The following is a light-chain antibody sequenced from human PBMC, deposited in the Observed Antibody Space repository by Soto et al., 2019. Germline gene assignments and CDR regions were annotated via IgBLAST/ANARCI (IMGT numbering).Light chain of an antibody. V-gene: IGKV1-39*01. J-gene: IGKJ4*01. CDR1: QNFTHY. CDR3: QQRYSTSPLT. Sequence: DIQMTQSPSSLSASVGDRVTITCRASQNFTHYLAWYQQKPGKAPKLLLYAASILHGGVPSRFSGSGSGTAVTLTINNLQPDDFASNYCQQRYSTSPLTFGGGTKVEIK. CDR2: AAS.